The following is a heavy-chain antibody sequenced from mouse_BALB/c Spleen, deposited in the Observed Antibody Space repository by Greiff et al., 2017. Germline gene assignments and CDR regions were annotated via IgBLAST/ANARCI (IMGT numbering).Heavy chain of an antibody. CDR2: IRSKSNNYAT. D-gene: IGHD1-1*01. J-gene: IGHJ2*01. CDR3: VRSYYYGPYFDY. CDR1: GFTFNTYA. V-gene: IGHV10-1*02. Sequence: EVMLVESGGGLVQPKGSLKLSCAASGFTFNTYAMNWVRQAPGKGLEWVARIRSKSNNYATYYADSVKDRFTISRDDSQSMLYLQMNNLKTEDTAMYYCVRSYYYGPYFDYWGQGTTLTVSS.